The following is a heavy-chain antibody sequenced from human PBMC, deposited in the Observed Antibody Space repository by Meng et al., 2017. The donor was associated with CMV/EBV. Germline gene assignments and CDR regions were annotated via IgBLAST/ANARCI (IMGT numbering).Heavy chain of an antibody. CDR3: ARGRLTGTTLYYGMDV. J-gene: IGHJ6*02. D-gene: IGHD1/OR15-1a*01. CDR2: ISGYNANT. CDR1: GYTFTPFG. V-gene: IGHV1-18*01. Sequence: ASVPDSCMASGYTFTPFGISWVRQAPGQGLEWMGWISGYNANTKYAQKYQGRVTMTTDTATSTAYVELRSLRSDDTAVYYCARGRLTGTTLYYGMDVWGQGTTVTVSS.